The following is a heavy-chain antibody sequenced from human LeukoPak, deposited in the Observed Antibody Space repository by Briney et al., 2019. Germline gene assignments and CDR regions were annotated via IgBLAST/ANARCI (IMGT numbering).Heavy chain of an antibody. J-gene: IGHJ4*02. V-gene: IGHV3-30*18. CDR2: ISHDGTVQ. D-gene: IGHD2-8*01. Sequence: PGRSLRLSCAASGFTFSSYGMQWVRQAPGKGLEWVAVISHDGTVQHYADSVKGRFTISRDNSDNTLYLQMNSLRDEDTAMYYCAKEGTRMASSYLDYWGQGTLITVSS. CDR1: GFTFSSYG. CDR3: AKEGTRMASSYLDY.